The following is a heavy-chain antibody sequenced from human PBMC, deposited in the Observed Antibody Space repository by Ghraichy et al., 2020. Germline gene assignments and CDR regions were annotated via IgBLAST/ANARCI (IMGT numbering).Heavy chain of an antibody. J-gene: IGHJ6*02. CDR1: GGTFSSYA. Sequence: SVKVSCKASGGTFSSYAISWVRQAPGQGLEWMGGIIPIFGTANYAQKFQGRVTITADESTSTAYMELSSLRSEDTAVYYCARDQGTFKEGSSGSHYYYGMDVWGQGTTVTVSS. CDR2: IIPIFGTA. CDR3: ARDQGTFKEGSSGSHYYYGMDV. V-gene: IGHV1-69*13. D-gene: IGHD6-19*01.